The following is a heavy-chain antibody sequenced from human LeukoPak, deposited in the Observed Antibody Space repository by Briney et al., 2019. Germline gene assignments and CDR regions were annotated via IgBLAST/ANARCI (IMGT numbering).Heavy chain of an antibody. CDR1: GFTVSSNY. D-gene: IGHD7-27*01. V-gene: IGHV3-66*01. CDR3: ARDSGAGYYFDY. CDR2: IYSGGIT. Sequence: AGRSLRLSCAASGFTVSSNYMSWVRQAPGKGLEYISVIYSGGITYYADSVKGRFTISRDNSKNTLYLQMTSLRAEDTAVYYCARDSGAGYYFDYWGQGTLVTVSS. J-gene: IGHJ4*02.